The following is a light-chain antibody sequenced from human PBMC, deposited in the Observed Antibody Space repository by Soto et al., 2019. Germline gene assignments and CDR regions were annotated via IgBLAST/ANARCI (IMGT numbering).Light chain of an antibody. V-gene: IGLV1-40*01. CDR2: ANS. CDR1: GSNIGAGYD. Sequence: QSVLTQPPSVSGAPGQRVAISCTGSGSNIGAGYDVHWYQQIPRTAPKLLIYANSNRPSGVPDRFSGSKSGTSAFLAITGLQAEDEGDYYCQSYDSHVVFGGGTKLTVL. J-gene: IGLJ2*01. CDR3: QSYDSHVV.